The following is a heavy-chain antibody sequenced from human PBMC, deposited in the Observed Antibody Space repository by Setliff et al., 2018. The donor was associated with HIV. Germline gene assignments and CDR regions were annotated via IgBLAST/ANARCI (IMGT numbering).Heavy chain of an antibody. CDR3: ARGHDNKYYYLDL. V-gene: IGHV4-59*01. CDR1: GGSISSDY. Sequence: PSETLSLTCTVSGGSISSDYWSWIRQPPGKGLEWIGYIYYSGSTNYNPSLKSRVTISVATSKNQFSLKLNSVTTADTAVYYCARGHDNKYYYLDLWGRGTLVTVSS. J-gene: IGHJ2*01. CDR2: IYYSGST. D-gene: IGHD1-26*01.